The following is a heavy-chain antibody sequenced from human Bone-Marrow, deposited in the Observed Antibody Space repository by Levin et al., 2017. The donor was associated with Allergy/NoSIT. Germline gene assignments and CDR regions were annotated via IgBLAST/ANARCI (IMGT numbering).Heavy chain of an antibody. CDR3: ARDRGIAVADEFDY. Sequence: GGSLRLSCAASGFTFSSYGMHWVRQAPGKGLEWVAVIWYDGSNKYYSDSVKGRFTISRDNSKNTLYLQMNSLRAEDTAGYYCARDRGIAVADEFDYWGQGTLVTVSS. CDR1: GFTFSSYG. D-gene: IGHD6-19*01. V-gene: IGHV3-33*01. CDR2: IWYDGSNK. J-gene: IGHJ4*02.